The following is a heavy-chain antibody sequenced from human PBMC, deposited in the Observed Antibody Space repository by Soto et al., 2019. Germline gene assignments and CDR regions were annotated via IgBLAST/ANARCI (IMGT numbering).Heavy chain of an antibody. D-gene: IGHD2-15*01. CDR2: IKQDGSEK. V-gene: IGHV3-7*01. CDR3: ARHIVVVVAARYYYYGMDV. Sequence: EVQLVESGGGLVQPGGSLRLSCAASGFTFSSYWMSWVRQAPGKGLEWVANIKQDGSEKYYVDSVKGRFTISRDNAKNSLYLQMNSLRAEDTAVYYCARHIVVVVAARYYYYGMDVWGQGTTVTVSS. CDR1: GFTFSSYW. J-gene: IGHJ6*02.